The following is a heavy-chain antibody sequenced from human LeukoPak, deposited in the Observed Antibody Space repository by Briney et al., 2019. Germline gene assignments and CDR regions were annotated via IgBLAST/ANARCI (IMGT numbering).Heavy chain of an antibody. J-gene: IGHJ4*02. CDR3: ATRRGYSYGPYYFVD. CDR1: GFTFSSNA. V-gene: IGHV3-23*01. CDR2: ISGSGGST. D-gene: IGHD5-18*01. Sequence: GGSLRLSCAASGFTFSSNAMSWVRQAPGKGLEWVSGISGSGGSTYYADSVKGRFTISRDNSKNTLYLQMNSLRAGDTVVYYCATRRGYSYGPYYFVDWGQGTLVAVSS.